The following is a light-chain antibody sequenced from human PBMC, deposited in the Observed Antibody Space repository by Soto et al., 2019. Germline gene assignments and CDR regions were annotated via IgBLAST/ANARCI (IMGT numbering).Light chain of an antibody. CDR1: TSNIGRNT. Sequence: QSVLTQPPSASGTPGQRVTISCSGSTSNIGRNTVNWYQQLPGTAPKLLIYSNNQRPSGVPDRFSGSKSGTSASLAISGLQSDDEADYYCATWDDGLNAWVFGGGTKLTVL. CDR2: SNN. J-gene: IGLJ3*02. V-gene: IGLV1-44*01. CDR3: ATWDDGLNAWV.